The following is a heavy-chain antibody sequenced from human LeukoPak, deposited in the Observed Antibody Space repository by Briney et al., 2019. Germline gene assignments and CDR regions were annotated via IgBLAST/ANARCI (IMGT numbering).Heavy chain of an antibody. V-gene: IGHV4-59*01. D-gene: IGHD6-19*01. J-gene: IGHJ4*02. CDR3: ARGQGIAVAGYDY. CDR2: IYYSGST. CDR1: GGSISSYY. Sequence: SETLSLTCTVSGGSISSYYWSWIRQPPGKGLESIGYIYYSGSTNYNPSLKSRVTISVDTSKNQFSLKLSSVTAADTAVYYCARGQGIAVAGYDYWGQGTLVTVSS.